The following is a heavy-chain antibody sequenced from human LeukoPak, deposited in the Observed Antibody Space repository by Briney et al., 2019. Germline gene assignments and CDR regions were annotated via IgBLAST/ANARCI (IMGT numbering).Heavy chain of an antibody. V-gene: IGHV4-39*01. CDR3: ARHIMGPRGFDY. Sequence: SETLSLTCTVSGGSISSRSYYWGWIRQPPGKGLEWIGSINYRGNTYYNPSLKSRLTISVDKSKNQYSLKLNSLTAAGTAVYYCARHIMGPRGFDYWGQGTLVTVSS. J-gene: IGHJ4*02. CDR1: GGSISSRSYY. CDR2: INYRGNT. D-gene: IGHD1-26*01.